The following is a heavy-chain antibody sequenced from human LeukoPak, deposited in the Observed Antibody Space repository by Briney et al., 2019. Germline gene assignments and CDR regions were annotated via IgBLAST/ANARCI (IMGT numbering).Heavy chain of an antibody. V-gene: IGHV3-66*02. CDR3: ARGGSGYYYFDY. Sequence: GGSLRLSCAASGFTVNTNYISWVRQAPGKGLEWVSVIYSGGATYYTDSATGRFTISRDNSKNTLSLQMNSRRAEDTAVYYCARGGSGYYYFDYWGQGTLVTVSS. CDR2: IYSGGAT. CDR1: GFTVNTNY. J-gene: IGHJ4*02. D-gene: IGHD3-22*01.